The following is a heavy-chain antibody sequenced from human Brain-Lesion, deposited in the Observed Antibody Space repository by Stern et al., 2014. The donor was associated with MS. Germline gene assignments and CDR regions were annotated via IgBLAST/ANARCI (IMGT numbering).Heavy chain of an antibody. V-gene: IGHV1-3*01. CDR3: ARDDHRDSSGHYAPFDY. D-gene: IGHD3-22*01. CDR1: GYTFIRYA. Sequence: QVQLMQSGAEVKKPGASVKVSCKASGYTFIRYAMQWVRQAPGQRLEWMGRIHGVDDKTKYSHKVQGRVTITRDTSANTVYMELSSLRSEDTAVYYCARDDHRDSSGHYAPFDYWGQGTRVTVSS. CDR2: IHGVDDKT. J-gene: IGHJ4*02.